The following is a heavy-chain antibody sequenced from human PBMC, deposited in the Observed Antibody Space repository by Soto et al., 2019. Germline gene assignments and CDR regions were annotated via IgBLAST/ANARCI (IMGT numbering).Heavy chain of an antibody. J-gene: IGHJ5*01. Sequence: SVKVSCKAPGGIFSSYAISWVRQAPGQGLEWMGGIIPVFATTHYARKFQGRLTITADESTTTAYMELTSLRSEDTAVYYCARGDSFTSSWYWFDSWGQGTPVTVSS. V-gene: IGHV1-69*13. CDR1: GGIFSSYA. CDR2: IIPVFATT. CDR3: ARGDSFTSSWYWFDS. D-gene: IGHD6-13*01.